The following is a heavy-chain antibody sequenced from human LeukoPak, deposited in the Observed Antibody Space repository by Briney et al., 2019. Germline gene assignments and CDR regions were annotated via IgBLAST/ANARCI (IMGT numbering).Heavy chain of an antibody. Sequence: SETLSLTCTVSGGSISSYYWSWIRQPPGKGLEWIGYIYYSGSTNYNPSLKSRVTISVDTSKSQFSLKLSSVTAADTAVYYCARDLSDPYYYDSSGYLPYAFDIWGQGTMVTVSS. CDR1: GGSISSYY. V-gene: IGHV4-59*01. CDR3: ARDLSDPYYYDSSGYLPYAFDI. D-gene: IGHD3-22*01. J-gene: IGHJ3*02. CDR2: IYYSGST.